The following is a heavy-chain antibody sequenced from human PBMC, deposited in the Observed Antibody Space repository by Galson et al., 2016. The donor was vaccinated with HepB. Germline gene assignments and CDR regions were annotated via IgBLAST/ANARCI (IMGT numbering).Heavy chain of an antibody. CDR3: AHRLSHIQNIPIPVVGFDY. V-gene: IGHV2-5*01. CDR1: GFSLTTGGVG. D-gene: IGHD2-21*01. J-gene: IGHJ4*02. CDR2: IYWNDDK. Sequence: PALVKPTQTLTLTCTFSGFSLTTGGVGVGWIRQPPGKALEWLALIYWNDDKRYSPSLKSRVSITKDTSKNQVVLTMTNVDPVDTGTYYCAHRLSHIQNIPIPVVGFDYWGQGTLVTVSS.